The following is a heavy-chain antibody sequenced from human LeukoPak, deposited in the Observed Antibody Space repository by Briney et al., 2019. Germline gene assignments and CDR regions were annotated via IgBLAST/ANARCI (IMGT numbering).Heavy chain of an antibody. Sequence: PSETLSLTCTVSGGSISSYYWSWIRQPPGKGLEWIGYMSYSGSANYNPSLKSRVTISVDTSKNQFSLKLSSVTAADTAVYYCARDLYGMDVWGQGTTVTVSS. CDR3: ARDLYGMDV. J-gene: IGHJ6*02. CDR1: GGSISSYY. V-gene: IGHV4-59*01. CDR2: MSYSGSA.